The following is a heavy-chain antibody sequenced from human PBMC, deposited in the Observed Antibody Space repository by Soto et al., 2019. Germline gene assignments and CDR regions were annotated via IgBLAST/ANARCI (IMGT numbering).Heavy chain of an antibody. CDR3: AKGRAVVPAAKFYYGMDV. CDR1: GFTFSSYA. V-gene: IGHV3-23*01. D-gene: IGHD2-2*01. Sequence: GGSLRLSCAASGFTFSSYAMSWVRQAPGKGLEWVSAISASGGSAYYADSVRGRFTISRDRSKNTLYLQMNSLRADDTAVYYCAKGRAVVPAAKFYYGMDVWGQGTTVTVSS. J-gene: IGHJ6*02. CDR2: ISASGGSA.